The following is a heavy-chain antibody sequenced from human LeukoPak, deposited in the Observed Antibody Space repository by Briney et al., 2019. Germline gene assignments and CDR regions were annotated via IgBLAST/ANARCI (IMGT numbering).Heavy chain of an antibody. CDR1: GFTFSDYY. Sequence: PGGSLRLSCAASGFTFSDYYMSWIRLAPGKGLKWVSYISGSGSTVYYAASVRGRFTISRDNAKNSLFLQMNSLRAEDTAVYYCARDRGNSDPGDWFDSWGQGTLVTVSS. CDR2: ISGSGSTV. CDR3: ARDRGNSDPGDWFDS. V-gene: IGHV3-11*01. J-gene: IGHJ5*01. D-gene: IGHD4-23*01.